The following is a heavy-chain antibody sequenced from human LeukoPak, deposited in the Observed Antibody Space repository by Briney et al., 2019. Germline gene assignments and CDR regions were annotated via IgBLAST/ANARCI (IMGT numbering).Heavy chain of an antibody. V-gene: IGHV1-69*13. CDR1: GYTFTSYA. CDR2: IIPIFGTA. D-gene: IGHD6-6*01. J-gene: IGHJ4*02. CDR3: ATVTLIAARLPTYYFDY. Sequence: SVKVSCKASGYTFTSYAIQWVRQAPGQGLEWMGGIIPIFGTANYAQKFQGRVTITADESTSTAYMELSSLRSEDTAVYYCATVTLIAARLPTYYFDYWGQGTLVTVSS.